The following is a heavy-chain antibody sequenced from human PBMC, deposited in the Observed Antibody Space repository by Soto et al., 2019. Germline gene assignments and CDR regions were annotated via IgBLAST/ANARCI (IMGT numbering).Heavy chain of an antibody. J-gene: IGHJ5*02. V-gene: IGHV3-23*01. D-gene: IGHD3-10*01. CDR1: GFTFSSYA. CDR2: ISGSGGST. Sequence: PGGSLRPSCAASGFTFSSYAMSWVRQSPGKGLEWVSAISGSGGSTYYADSVKGRFTISRDNSKNTLYLQMNSLRAEDTAVYYCAKMVVRGVRWFDPWGQGTLVTVSS. CDR3: AKMVVRGVRWFDP.